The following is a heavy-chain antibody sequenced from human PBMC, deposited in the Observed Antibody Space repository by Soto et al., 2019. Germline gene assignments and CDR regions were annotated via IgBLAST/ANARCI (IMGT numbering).Heavy chain of an antibody. D-gene: IGHD3-10*01. CDR2: IYYSGST. CDR1: GGSISSGGYY. Sequence: PSETLSLTCTVSGGSISSGGYYWSWIRQHPGKGLEWIGYIYYSGSTYYNPSLKSRVTISVDTSKNQFSLKLSSVTAADTAVYYCARNTYYYGSGSYYNYYGMDVWGQGTTVTVSS. J-gene: IGHJ6*02. CDR3: ARNTYYYGSGSYYNYYGMDV. V-gene: IGHV4-31*03.